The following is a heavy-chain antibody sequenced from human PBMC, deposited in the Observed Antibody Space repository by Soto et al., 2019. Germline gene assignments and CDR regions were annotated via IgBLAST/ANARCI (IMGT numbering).Heavy chain of an antibody. CDR1: GESFSGYY. D-gene: IGHD3-3*01. J-gene: IGHJ5*02. CDR3: ARAHAHYDFWSGYYVFDP. V-gene: IGHV4-34*01. Sequence: SETMSLTCAVYGESFSGYYWSWIRQTPGKGLEWIGEINHSGSTNHNPSLKSRVTISVDTSKNQFSLKLSSVTAADTAVYYCARAHAHYDFWSGYYVFDPWGQGTLVTVSS. CDR2: INHSGST.